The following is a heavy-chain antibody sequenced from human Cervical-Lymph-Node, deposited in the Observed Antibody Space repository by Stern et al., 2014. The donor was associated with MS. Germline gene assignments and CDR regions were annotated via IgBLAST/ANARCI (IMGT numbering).Heavy chain of an antibody. D-gene: IGHD5-18*01. V-gene: IGHV2-26*01. Sequence: QVTLKESGPVLVKHTETLTLTCTVSGFSLSHARMGVSWIRQPPGKPLEWLAHIFSNDEKFYSTSLKSRLTISRDTSKSQVVLTMTNMDPVDTATYYCARIEDNYGHMGEFDYWGQGTLVTVSS. CDR3: ARIEDNYGHMGEFDY. CDR1: GFSLSHARMG. CDR2: IFSNDEK. J-gene: IGHJ4*02.